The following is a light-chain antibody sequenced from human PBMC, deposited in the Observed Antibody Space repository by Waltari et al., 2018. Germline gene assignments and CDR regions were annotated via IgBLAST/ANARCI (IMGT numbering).Light chain of an antibody. J-gene: IGKJ2*01. Sequence: EIVMTQSPATLSVSPGDTASLSCRASQSVSSNLAWYQQKPGQAPRLLIYGAYTRATGIPARFIGSGSGTEFTLTISSLQSEDFAVYYCQQYNNWPPYTFGQGTKLEIK. V-gene: IGKV3-15*01. CDR1: QSVSSN. CDR2: GAY. CDR3: QQYNNWPPYT.